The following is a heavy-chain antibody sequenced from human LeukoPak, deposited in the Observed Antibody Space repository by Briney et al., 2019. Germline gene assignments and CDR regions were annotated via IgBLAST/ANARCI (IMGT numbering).Heavy chain of an antibody. CDR1: GFTFSRYG. J-gene: IGHJ4*02. CDR2: IRYDGSIK. CDR3: AKADEMNMDY. D-gene: IGHD2/OR15-2a*01. Sequence: PGGFLRLSCAASGFTFSRYGMHWVRQAPGKGLEWVAVIRYDGSIKYYADSVKGRFTISKDNSKNTLYLQMNSLRAEDTAVYYCAKADEMNMDYWGQGTLVTVSS. V-gene: IGHV3-30*02.